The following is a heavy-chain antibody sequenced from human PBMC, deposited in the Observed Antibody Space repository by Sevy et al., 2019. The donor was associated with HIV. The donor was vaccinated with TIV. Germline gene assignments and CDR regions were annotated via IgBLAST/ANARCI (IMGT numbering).Heavy chain of an antibody. Sequence: SETLSLTCAVYGGSFSGYYWSWIRQPPGKGLERIGEINHSGSTNYNPSLKSRVTISVDTSKNQFSLKLSSVTAADTAVYYCAREGELRYFDWLTDYYYGMDVWGQGTTVTVSS. D-gene: IGHD3-9*01. CDR2: INHSGST. V-gene: IGHV4-34*01. CDR1: GGSFSGYY. J-gene: IGHJ6*02. CDR3: AREGELRYFDWLTDYYYGMDV.